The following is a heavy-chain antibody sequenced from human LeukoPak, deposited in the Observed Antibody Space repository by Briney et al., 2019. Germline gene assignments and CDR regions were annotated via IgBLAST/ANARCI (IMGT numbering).Heavy chain of an antibody. Sequence: SGPTLVKPTQTLTLTCTFSGFSLSTSGVGVGWIRQPPGKALDWLALIYWDDDKRYSPSLKSRLTITKDTSKNQVVLTMTNMDPVDTATYYCAHRGDSSGYFPSPSLYDFDYWGQGTLVTVSS. CDR3: AHRGDSSGYFPSPSLYDFDY. V-gene: IGHV2-5*02. CDR1: GFSLSTSGVG. J-gene: IGHJ4*02. CDR2: IYWDDDK. D-gene: IGHD3-22*01.